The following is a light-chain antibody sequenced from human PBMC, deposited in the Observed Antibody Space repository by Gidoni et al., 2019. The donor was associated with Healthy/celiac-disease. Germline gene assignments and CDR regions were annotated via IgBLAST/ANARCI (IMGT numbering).Light chain of an antibody. J-gene: IGKJ1*01. CDR3: QQYGSSPCT. CDR1: QSVSSSY. Sequence: EIVLTQSPGTLSLSPGERATLSGRASQSVSSSYLAWYQQKPGQAPRLLIYGASSRATGIPDRFSGSGSGTDFTLTISRLEPEDFAVYYCQQYGSSPCTFGQXTKVEIK. CDR2: GAS. V-gene: IGKV3-20*01.